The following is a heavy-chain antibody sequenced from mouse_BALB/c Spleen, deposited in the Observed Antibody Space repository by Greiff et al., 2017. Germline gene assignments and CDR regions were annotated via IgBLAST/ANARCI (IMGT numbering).Heavy chain of an antibody. J-gene: IGHJ2*01. CDR2: IWAGGST. Sequence: VQRQESGPGLVAPSQSLSITCTVSGFPLTSYGVHWVRQPPGKGLEWLGVIWAGGSTNYNSALMSRLSISKDNSKSQVFLKMNSLQTDDTAMYYCARDGGHYGSDCWGQGTTLTVSS. D-gene: IGHD1-1*01. CDR1: GFPLTSYG. CDR3: ARDGGHYGSDC. V-gene: IGHV2-9*02.